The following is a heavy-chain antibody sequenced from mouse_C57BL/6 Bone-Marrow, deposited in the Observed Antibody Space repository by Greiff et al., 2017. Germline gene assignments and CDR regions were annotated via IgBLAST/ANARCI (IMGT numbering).Heavy chain of an antibody. CDR2: ISNFAYSI. J-gene: IGHJ4*01. D-gene: IGHD4-1*01. CDR3: ARRGGTRDYYAMDY. CDR1: GFTFSDYG. V-gene: IGHV5-15*04. Sequence: EVKLVESGGGLVQPGGSLKLSCAASGFTFSDYGMAWVRQAPRTGPEWVAFISNFAYSIYYADTVTGRFTISRENAKNTLYLEMSSLRSEDTAMYYCARRGGTRDYYAMDYWGQGTSGTVSS.